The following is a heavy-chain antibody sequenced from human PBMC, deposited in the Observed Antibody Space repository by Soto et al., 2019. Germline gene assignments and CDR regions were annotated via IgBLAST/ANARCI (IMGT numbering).Heavy chain of an antibody. CDR1: GFSFTSSA. V-gene: IGHV1-58*01. CDR3: AAGQGLWFGELSGFDP. J-gene: IGHJ5*02. CDR2: IVVGSGNT. D-gene: IGHD3-10*01. Sequence: GASVKVSCKASGFSFTSSAVQWVRQDHGKRLERIGWIVVGSGNTNYAQKFQERVTITRDMSTSTAYMELSSLRSEDTAVYYCAAGQGLWFGELSGFDPWGQGTLVTVSS.